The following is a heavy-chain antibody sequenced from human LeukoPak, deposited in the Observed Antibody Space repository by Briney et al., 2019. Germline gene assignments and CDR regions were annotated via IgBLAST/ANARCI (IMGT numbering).Heavy chain of an antibody. J-gene: IGHJ2*01. Sequence: GRSLRLSCAASGFTFSSYGMHWVRQAPGKGLEWVAVISYDGSNKYYADSVKGRFTISRDNSKDTLYLQMNSLRAEDAAVYYCAKGTYYYGSTESTGSWYFDLWGRGTLVTVSS. V-gene: IGHV3-30*18. CDR2: ISYDGSNK. D-gene: IGHD3-10*01. CDR1: GFTFSSYG. CDR3: AKGTYYYGSTESTGSWYFDL.